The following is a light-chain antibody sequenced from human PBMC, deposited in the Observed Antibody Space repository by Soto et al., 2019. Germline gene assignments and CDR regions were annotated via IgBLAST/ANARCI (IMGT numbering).Light chain of an antibody. CDR1: QSISSW. Sequence: DIQMTQSPSTLSASVGDRVTITCRASQSISSWLAWYQQKPGKAPKLLIYDASSLESGVPSRFSGSGSGTEFTLTISSLPPDDFATYYCQQYNSYSQTFGQGTKVDIK. V-gene: IGKV1-5*01. CDR2: DAS. J-gene: IGKJ1*01. CDR3: QQYNSYSQT.